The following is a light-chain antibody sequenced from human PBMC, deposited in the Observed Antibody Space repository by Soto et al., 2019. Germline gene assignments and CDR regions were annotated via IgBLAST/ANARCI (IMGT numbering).Light chain of an antibody. CDR1: QSVSSN. CDR2: GAS. Sequence: EIGMTQSPATLSVSPGERATLSCRASQSVSSNLAWYQQKPGQAPRLLIYGASTRATGIPARFSGSGSGTEFKPTISSLQSEDFAVYYCQQYINWPPNTFGQGTKLEIK. J-gene: IGKJ2*01. CDR3: QQYINWPPNT. V-gene: IGKV3-15*01.